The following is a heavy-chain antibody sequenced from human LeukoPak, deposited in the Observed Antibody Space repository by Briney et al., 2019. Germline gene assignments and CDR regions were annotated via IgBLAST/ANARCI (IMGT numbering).Heavy chain of an antibody. CDR3: AKLQGSVFGVVSDY. CDR1: GFTFSSYG. V-gene: IGHV3-23*01. J-gene: IGHJ4*02. Sequence: PGGSLRLSCAASGFTFSSYGMHWVRQAPGKGLEWVSTISGSGADTFYADSMKGRFTISRDNSKSTLYLQMNSLRVDDTAVYFCAKLQGSVFGVVSDYWGQGTLVTVSS. D-gene: IGHD3-3*01. CDR2: ISGSGADT.